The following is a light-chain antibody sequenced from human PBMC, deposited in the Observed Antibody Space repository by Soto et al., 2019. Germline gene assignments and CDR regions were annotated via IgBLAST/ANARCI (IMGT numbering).Light chain of an antibody. CDR1: SSDVGGYNY. CDR2: EVS. Sequence: QSALTQPASVSGSPGQAITISCTGTSSDVGGYNYVSWYQQHPGKAPKLMIYEVSDRPSGVSNRFSGSKSGNTASLTISGLHAEDEADDYGSYYTSNRTALWVFGRGTKLTVL. CDR3: SYYTSNRTALWV. J-gene: IGLJ3*02. V-gene: IGLV2-14*01.